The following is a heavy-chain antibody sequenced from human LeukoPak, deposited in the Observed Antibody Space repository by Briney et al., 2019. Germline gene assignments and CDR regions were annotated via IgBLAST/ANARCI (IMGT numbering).Heavy chain of an antibody. D-gene: IGHD1-26*01. V-gene: IGHV5-51*01. Sequence: KVSCKGSGYSFTSYWIGWVRQMPGKGLEWMGIIYPGDSDTRYSPSFQGQVTISADKSISTAYLQWSSLKASDTAMYYCARCGTGYYYGMDVWGQGTTVTVSS. J-gene: IGHJ6*02. CDR2: IYPGDSDT. CDR1: GYSFTSYW. CDR3: ARCGTGYYYGMDV.